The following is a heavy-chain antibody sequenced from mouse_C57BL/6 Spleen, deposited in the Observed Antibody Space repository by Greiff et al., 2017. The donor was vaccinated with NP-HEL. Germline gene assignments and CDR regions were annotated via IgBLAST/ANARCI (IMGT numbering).Heavy chain of an antibody. V-gene: IGHV1-55*01. CDR2: IYPGSGST. CDR1: GYTFTSYW. Sequence: VQLQQPGAELVKPGASVKMSCKASGYTFTSYWITWVKQRPGQGLEWIGDIYPGSGSTNYNEKFKSKATLTVDTSSSTAYMQLSSLTSEDSAVYYCAREDITTVVATSSMDYWGQGTSVTVSS. D-gene: IGHD1-1*01. J-gene: IGHJ4*01. CDR3: AREDITTVVATSSMDY.